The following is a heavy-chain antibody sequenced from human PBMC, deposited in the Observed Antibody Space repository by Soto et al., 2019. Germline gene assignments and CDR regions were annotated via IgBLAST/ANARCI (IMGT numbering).Heavy chain of an antibody. D-gene: IGHD6-13*01. J-gene: IGHJ4*02. Sequence: EVQLVESGGGLIQPGGSLRLSCPASGFTVSSNYMSWVRQAPGKGLEWVSVIYSGGSTYYADSVKGRFTISRDNSKNTLYLQMNSLRAEDTAVYYCARVDSSSWYGFDYWGQGTLVTVSS. CDR1: GFTVSSNY. V-gene: IGHV3-53*01. CDR3: ARVDSSSWYGFDY. CDR2: IYSGGST.